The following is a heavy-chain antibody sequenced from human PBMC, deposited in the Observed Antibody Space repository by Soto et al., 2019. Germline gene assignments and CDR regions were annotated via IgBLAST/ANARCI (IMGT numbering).Heavy chain of an antibody. Sequence: ASVKVSCKASGYTFTGYYMHWVRQAPGQGLEWMGWINPNSGGTNYAQKFQGWVTMTRGTSISTAYMELSRLRSDDTAVYYCARGIRDYDILTGYSSDYYGMDVWGQGTTVTVSS. CDR2: INPNSGGT. CDR3: ARGIRDYDILTGYSSDYYGMDV. CDR1: GYTFTGYY. J-gene: IGHJ6*02. D-gene: IGHD3-9*01. V-gene: IGHV1-2*04.